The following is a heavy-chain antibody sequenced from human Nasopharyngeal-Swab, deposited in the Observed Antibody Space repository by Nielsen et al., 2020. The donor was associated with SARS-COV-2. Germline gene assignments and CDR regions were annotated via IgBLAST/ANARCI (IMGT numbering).Heavy chain of an antibody. J-gene: IGHJ3*02. CDR2: IAIDGSNYE. CDR1: GISFSSSV. Sequence: GESLKISCVGSGISFSSSVIQWVRQAPGKGLEWVAVIAIDGSNYEQYADSVKGRFSISRDTYENTLHLQLNSLREEDTAVYYCARDPDGGNVWEDAFDIWGQGTMVTVSS. CDR3: ARDPDGGNVWEDAFDI. D-gene: IGHD4-23*01. V-gene: IGHV3-30-3*01.